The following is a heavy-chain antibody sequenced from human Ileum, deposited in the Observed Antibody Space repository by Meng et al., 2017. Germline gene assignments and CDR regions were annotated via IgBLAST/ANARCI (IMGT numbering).Heavy chain of an antibody. CDR3: ARGRGLIWFGEWFDP. Sequence: VQLQQWVAVLLKPSETLSPTCAVLGGSFSGYYWSCIRQPPGKGLEWIGEINHSGSTNYNPSLKSRVTISVDTSKNQFSLKLSSVTAADTAVYYCARGRGLIWFGEWFDPWGQGTLVTVSS. CDR2: INHSGST. D-gene: IGHD3-10*01. CDR1: GGSFSGYY. V-gene: IGHV4-34*01. J-gene: IGHJ5*02.